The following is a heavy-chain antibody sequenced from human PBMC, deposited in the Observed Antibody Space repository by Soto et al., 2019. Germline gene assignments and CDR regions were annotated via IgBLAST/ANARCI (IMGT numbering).Heavy chain of an antibody. CDR2: IYYSGST. CDR1: GGSISSGGYY. Sequence: SSETLSLTXTVSGGSISSGGYYWSWIRQHPGKGLEWIGYIYYSGSTYYNPSLKSRVTISVDTSKNQFSLKLSSVTAADTAVYYCARAGSDYGDYETDYWGQGTLVTVSS. V-gene: IGHV4-31*02. D-gene: IGHD4-17*01. J-gene: IGHJ4*02. CDR3: ARAGSDYGDYETDY.